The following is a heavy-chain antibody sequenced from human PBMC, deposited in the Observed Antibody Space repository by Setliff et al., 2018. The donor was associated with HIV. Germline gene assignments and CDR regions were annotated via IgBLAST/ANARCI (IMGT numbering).Heavy chain of an antibody. CDR2: INHSGST. Sequence: SETLSLTCAVYGGSFSGYYWSWIRQPPGKGLEWIGEINHSGSTNYNPSLKSRVTISVDTSKNQFSLKLSSVTAADTAVYYCASETAAASNDYWGQGTLVTSPQ. J-gene: IGHJ4*02. CDR3: ASETAAASNDY. V-gene: IGHV4-34*01. CDR1: GGSFSGYY. D-gene: IGHD6-13*01.